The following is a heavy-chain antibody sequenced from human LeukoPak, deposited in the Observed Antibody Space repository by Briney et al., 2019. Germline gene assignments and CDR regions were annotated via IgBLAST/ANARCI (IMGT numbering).Heavy chain of an antibody. CDR2: IYYSGSI. CDR3: ARRKNYGDYAPFDAFDI. V-gene: IGHV4-39*01. D-gene: IGHD4-17*01. CDR1: GGSISSNSYY. J-gene: IGHJ3*02. Sequence: SETLSLTCTVSGGSISSNSYYWGWIRQPPGKGLQWIGSIYYSGSIYYNPSLKSRVTISVDTSKNQFSLQLTSVTAADTAVYYCARRKNYGDYAPFDAFDIWGQGTMVTVSS.